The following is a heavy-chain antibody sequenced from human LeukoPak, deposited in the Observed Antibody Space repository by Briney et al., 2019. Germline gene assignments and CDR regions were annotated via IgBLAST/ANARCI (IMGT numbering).Heavy chain of an antibody. CDR1: GYSISSGYY. CDR2: IDHSGST. D-gene: IGHD5-12*01. CDR3: ARVGIVATFFDY. V-gene: IGHV4-38-2*02. J-gene: IGHJ4*02. Sequence: SETLSLTCTVSGYSISSGYYWGWIRQPPGKGLEWTGSIDHSGSTYYNPSLKSRITISVDTSKNQFSLKLSSVTAADTAVYYCARVGIVATFFDYWGQGTLVTVSS.